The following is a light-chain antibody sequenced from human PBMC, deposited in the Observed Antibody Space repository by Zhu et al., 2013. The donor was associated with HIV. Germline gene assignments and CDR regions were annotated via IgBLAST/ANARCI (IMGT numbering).Light chain of an antibody. J-gene: IGKJ2*03. Sequence: NVLTQSPGTLSLSPGERATLSCRASQSVRNNYLAWYQQRPGQAPRLLMYSTSTRATGIPDRFSGSGSGTDFILTISRLEPEDFAVYFCQEYGSPGRGFGQGTKLDIK. V-gene: IGKV3-20*01. CDR3: QEYGSPGRG. CDR1: QSVRNNY. CDR2: STS.